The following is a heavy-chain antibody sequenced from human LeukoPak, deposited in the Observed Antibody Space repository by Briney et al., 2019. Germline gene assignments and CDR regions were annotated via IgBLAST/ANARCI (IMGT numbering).Heavy chain of an antibody. CDR3: AREDTAMVPI. CDR1: GGSFSGYY. V-gene: IGHV4-34*01. J-gene: IGHJ4*02. CDR2: INHSGST. D-gene: IGHD5-18*01. Sequence: SQTLSLTCAVYGGSFSGYYWSWIRQPPGKGLEWIGEINHSGSTNYNPSLKSRVTISVDTSKNQFSLKLSSVTAADTAVYYCAREDTAMVPIWGQGTLVTVSS.